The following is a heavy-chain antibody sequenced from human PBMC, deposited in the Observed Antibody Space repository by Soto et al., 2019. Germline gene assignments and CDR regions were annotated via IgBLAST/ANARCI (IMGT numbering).Heavy chain of an antibody. Sequence: GGSLRLSCAASGFTFSSYGMHWVRQAPGKGLEWVAVIWYDGSNKYYADSVKGRFTISRDNSKNTLYLQLNSLRAEDTAVYYCARDRRKYSSSWIDYWGQGTLVTVSS. CDR2: IWYDGSNK. D-gene: IGHD6-13*01. CDR3: ARDRRKYSSSWIDY. J-gene: IGHJ4*02. CDR1: GFTFSSYG. V-gene: IGHV3-33*01.